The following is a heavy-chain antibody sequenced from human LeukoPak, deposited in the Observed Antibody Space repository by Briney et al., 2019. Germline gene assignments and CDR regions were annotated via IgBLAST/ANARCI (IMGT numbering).Heavy chain of an antibody. CDR2: ISGSGGST. Sequence: PGGSLRLSCAASGFTFSSYAMSWVRQAPGKGLEWVSAISGSGGSTYYADSVKGRFTISRDNAKNSLYLQMNSLRAEDTAVYYCARDGDLDCSSTSCYQRGFDPWGQGTLVTVSS. V-gene: IGHV3-23*01. CDR3: ARDGDLDCSSTSCYQRGFDP. D-gene: IGHD2-2*01. J-gene: IGHJ5*02. CDR1: GFTFSSYA.